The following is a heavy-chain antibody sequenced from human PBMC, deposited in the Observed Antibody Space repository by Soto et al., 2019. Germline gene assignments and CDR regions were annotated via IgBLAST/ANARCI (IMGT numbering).Heavy chain of an antibody. Sequence: GGSLRLSCAASGFTFSSFAIHWVRQAQGKGLEWVAVISYDGSNKYYADSVKGRFTISRDNSNNTLYLQMNSLRAEDTAVYYCARERIAFIEFSGISHNWGQGTQVTVSS. V-gene: IGHV3-30-3*01. CDR1: GFTFSSFA. J-gene: IGHJ4*02. D-gene: IGHD3-3*02. CDR3: ARERIAFIEFSGISHN. CDR2: ISYDGSNK.